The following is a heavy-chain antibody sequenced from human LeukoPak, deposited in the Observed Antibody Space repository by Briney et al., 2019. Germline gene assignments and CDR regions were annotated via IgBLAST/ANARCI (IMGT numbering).Heavy chain of an antibody. D-gene: IGHD3-10*01. Sequence: ASVKVSCKASGYTFTSYDINWVRQATGQGLEWMGWMNPNSGNTDYAQKFQGRVTMTRNTSISTAYMELSSLRSEDTAVYYCARGGYGSGITLSMDVWGQGTTVTVSS. CDR2: MNPNSGNT. J-gene: IGHJ6*02. CDR1: GYTFTSYD. CDR3: ARGGYGSGITLSMDV. V-gene: IGHV1-8*01.